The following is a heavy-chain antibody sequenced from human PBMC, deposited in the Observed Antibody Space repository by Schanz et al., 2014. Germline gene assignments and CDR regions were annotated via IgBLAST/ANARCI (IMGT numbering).Heavy chain of an antibody. J-gene: IGHJ4*02. CDR3: ARASGSSSWYPSDY. CDR1: GFGFDDYA. Sequence: EVQLVESGGGVVRPGGSLRLSCAASGFGFDDYAMSWVRQAPGKGLEWVSGINWNGGSTGYADSVKGRFTISRDNAKNYLYLQMTSLTADDTALYYCARASGSSSWYPSDYWGQGTLVTVSS. D-gene: IGHD6-13*01. V-gene: IGHV3-20*04. CDR2: INWNGGST.